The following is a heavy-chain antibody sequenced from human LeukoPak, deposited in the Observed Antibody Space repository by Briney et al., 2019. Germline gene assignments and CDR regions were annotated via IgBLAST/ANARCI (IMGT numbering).Heavy chain of an antibody. CDR1: GGSISSSSYY. J-gene: IGHJ5*02. CDR2: IYYSGST. Sequence: SETLSLTCTVSGGSISSSSYYWGWIGQPPGKGLEWIGSIYYSGSTYYNPSLKSLVTISVDTSKNQFSLKLSSVTAADTAVYYCARRRIQLSLGWFDPWGQGTLVTVSS. D-gene: IGHD5-18*01. V-gene: IGHV4-39*01. CDR3: ARRRIQLSLGWFDP.